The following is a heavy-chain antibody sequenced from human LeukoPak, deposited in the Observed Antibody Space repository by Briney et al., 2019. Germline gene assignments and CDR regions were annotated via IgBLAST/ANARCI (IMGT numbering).Heavy chain of an antibody. V-gene: IGHV3-43D*03. D-gene: IGHD2-2*02. Sequence: PGGSLRLSCAASGFTFDDYAMHRVRQAPGKGLEWVSLISWDGGSTYYADSVKGRFTISRDNSKNSLYLQMNSLRAEDTALYYCTKDMVPAAISNVDYWGQGTLVTVSS. J-gene: IGHJ4*02. CDR3: TKDMVPAAISNVDY. CDR1: GFTFDDYA. CDR2: ISWDGGST.